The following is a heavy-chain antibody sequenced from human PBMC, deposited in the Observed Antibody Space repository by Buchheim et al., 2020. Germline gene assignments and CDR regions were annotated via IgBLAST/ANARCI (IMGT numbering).Heavy chain of an antibody. CDR3: ARDCSVGACYARLDY. CDR2: INPSDSST. V-gene: IGHV1-46*01. D-gene: IGHD2-8*02. Sequence: QVQLVQSGAEVKKPGASVNVSCRATGYSITSNYIHWVRQAPGQGREWMGMINPSDSSTTYAQRFQGRVTVTSDTSTSIVYMELSSLRAEDTAVEYCARDCSVGACYARLDYWGQGTL. CDR1: GYSITSNY. J-gene: IGHJ4*02.